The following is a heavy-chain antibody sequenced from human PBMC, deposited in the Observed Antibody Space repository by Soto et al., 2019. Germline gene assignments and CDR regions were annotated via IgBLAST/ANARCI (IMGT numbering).Heavy chain of an antibody. J-gene: IGHJ4*02. CDR3: ATSPSRNY. V-gene: IGHV3-53*01. CDR1: GFTVSNNY. D-gene: IGHD6-13*01. Sequence: GGSLRLSCAASGFTVSNNYMSWVRQAPGKGLEGVSVIYSAGNTFYSDSVKGRFTISRDNSKNTLYLQMSSLRAEDTAVYYCATSPSRNYWGQGTLVTVSS. CDR2: IYSAGNT.